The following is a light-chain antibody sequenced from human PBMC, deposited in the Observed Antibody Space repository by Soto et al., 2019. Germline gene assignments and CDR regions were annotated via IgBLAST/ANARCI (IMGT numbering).Light chain of an antibody. J-gene: IGLJ3*02. Sequence: QSVLTQPPSASGTPGQRVTFSCSGSSSNIGSNYAHWYQQLPGTAPTLLMYRNNQRPSGVPDRFSGSKSGTSASLAISGLRTEDEADYYCAAWDDSLSALVFGGGTKLTVL. V-gene: IGLV1-47*01. CDR1: SSNIGSNY. CDR2: RNN. CDR3: AAWDDSLSALV.